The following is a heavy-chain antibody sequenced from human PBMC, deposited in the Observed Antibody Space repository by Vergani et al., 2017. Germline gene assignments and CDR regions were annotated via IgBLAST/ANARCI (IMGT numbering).Heavy chain of an antibody. V-gene: IGHV1-2*02. J-gene: IGHJ4*02. D-gene: IGHD3-10*01. Sequence: QVQLVQSGAEVKKPGASVKVSCEGSGYTFTGYYMHWVRQAPGQGLEWMGWINPNSGGTNYAQKFQGRVTMTRDTSISTAYMELSRLRSEDTAVYYCASPQVRGSGSYYAPFDYWGQGTLVTVSS. CDR3: ASPQVRGSGSYYAPFDY. CDR1: GYTFTGYY. CDR2: INPNSGGT.